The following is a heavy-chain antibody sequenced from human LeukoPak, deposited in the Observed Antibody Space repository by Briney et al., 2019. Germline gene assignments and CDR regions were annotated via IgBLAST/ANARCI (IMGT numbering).Heavy chain of an antibody. CDR2: INHSGST. CDR1: GGSFSGYY. Sequence: PSETLSLTCAVYGGSFSGYYWSWIRQPPGKGLEWIGEINHSGSTNYNPSLKSRVTISVDTSKNQFSLKLSSVTAADTAVYYCARTGNTAVPPYFDYWGQGALVTASS. CDR3: ARTGNTAVPPYFDY. V-gene: IGHV4-34*01. J-gene: IGHJ4*02. D-gene: IGHD3-10*01.